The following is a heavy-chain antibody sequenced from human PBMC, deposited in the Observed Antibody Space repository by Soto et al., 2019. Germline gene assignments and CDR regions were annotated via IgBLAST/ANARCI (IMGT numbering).Heavy chain of an antibody. CDR3: MRSHGAH. J-gene: IGHJ4*02. CDR2: ISYSGTA. Sequence: QVQLQESGPGLVKTSETLSLTCTVSGGSVSSGPYHWNWVRQPPGKGLEWIGHISYSGTANYNPSLRGRVTMATDTSMNQFALRLTSVTAADTAVYYCMRSHGAHWVQGALVTVSP. CDR1: GGSVSSGPYH. D-gene: IGHD2-8*01. V-gene: IGHV4-61*01.